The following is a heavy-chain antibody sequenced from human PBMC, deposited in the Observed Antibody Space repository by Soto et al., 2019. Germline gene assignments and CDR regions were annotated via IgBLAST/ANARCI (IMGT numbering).Heavy chain of an antibody. J-gene: IGHJ6*02. CDR1: GFTFSSYS. Sequence: PGGSLRLSCAASGFTFSSYSMNWVRQAPGKGLEWVSSISSSSSYIYYADSVKGRFTISRDNAKNSLYLQMNSLRAEDTAVYYCARVPLVTALYYYYYGMDVWGQGTTVTVSS. D-gene: IGHD2-21*02. CDR3: ARVPLVTALYYYYYGMDV. CDR2: ISSSSSYI. V-gene: IGHV3-21*01.